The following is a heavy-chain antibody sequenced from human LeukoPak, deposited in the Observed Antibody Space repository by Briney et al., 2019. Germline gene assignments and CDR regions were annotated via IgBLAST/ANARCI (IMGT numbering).Heavy chain of an antibody. V-gene: IGHV3-21*01. CDR3: ARIRDGYNFKDL. J-gene: IGHJ4*02. CDR1: GFTFSSYS. CDR2: ISSSNNYI. D-gene: IGHD5-24*01. Sequence: KPGGSLRLSCAASGFTFSSYSMNWVRQAPGKGLEWVSSISSSNNYIYYADSVKGRFTISRDNAKNSLYLQMNSLRAEDTAVYYCARIRDGYNFKDLWGQGTLVTVSS.